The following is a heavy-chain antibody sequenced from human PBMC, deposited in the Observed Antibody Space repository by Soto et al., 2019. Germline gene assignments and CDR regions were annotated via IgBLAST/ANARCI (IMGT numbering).Heavy chain of an antibody. CDR1: GYTFTGYY. J-gene: IGHJ4*02. D-gene: IGHD3-22*01. CDR2: INPNSGGT. Sequence: GASVKFSYKATGYTFTGYYMHWMRQAPGQGLEWMGWINPNSGGTNYAQKFQGRVTMTRDTSISTAYMELSRLRSDDTAVYYCARNYYDSSGYYSDFHYWGQGALVTVSS. V-gene: IGHV1-2*02. CDR3: ARNYYDSSGYYSDFHY.